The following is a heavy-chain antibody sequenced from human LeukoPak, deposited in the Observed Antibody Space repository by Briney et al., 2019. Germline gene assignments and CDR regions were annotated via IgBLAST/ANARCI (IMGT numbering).Heavy chain of an antibody. Sequence: GGSLRLSCAASGFTFSSYAMSWVRQAPGKGLEWVSAISGSGGSTYYADSVKGRFTISRDNSKNTLYLQMNSLRAEDTGVYYCARDGDSYGSYYYYGMDVWGQGTTVTVSS. CDR1: GFTFSSYA. D-gene: IGHD5-18*01. J-gene: IGHJ6*02. CDR2: ISGSGGST. V-gene: IGHV3-23*01. CDR3: ARDGDSYGSYYYYGMDV.